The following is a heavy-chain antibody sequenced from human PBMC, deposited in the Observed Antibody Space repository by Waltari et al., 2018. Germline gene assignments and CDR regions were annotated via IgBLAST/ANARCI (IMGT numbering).Heavy chain of an antibody. Sequence: QVQLQQSGPGLVKPSQTLSLTCAVSGDSVSVNSAAAWNWIRQSPSRGLEWLGRTYYRSNWSNEYAVSVRRRITINPDTSKNQVSLHLNSVTPEDTAVYYCARGSSSSFDSWGQGILVTVSS. J-gene: IGHJ4*02. V-gene: IGHV6-1*01. CDR3: ARGSSSSFDS. CDR1: GDSVSVNSAAA. CDR2: TYYRSNWSN. D-gene: IGHD6-13*01.